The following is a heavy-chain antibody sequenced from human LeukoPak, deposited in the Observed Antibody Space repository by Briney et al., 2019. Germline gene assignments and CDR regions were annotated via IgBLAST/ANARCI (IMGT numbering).Heavy chain of an antibody. Sequence: ASVKVSCKASGYTFTGYYMHWVRQAPGQGLEWMGWINPNSGGTNYAQKSQGRVTMTRDTSISTAYMELSRLRSDDTAVYYCARDKVLMITFGGVIVTPFGMDVWGQGTTVTVSS. CDR1: GYTFTGYY. V-gene: IGHV1-2*02. D-gene: IGHD3-16*02. J-gene: IGHJ6*02. CDR2: INPNSGGT. CDR3: ARDKVLMITFGGVIVTPFGMDV.